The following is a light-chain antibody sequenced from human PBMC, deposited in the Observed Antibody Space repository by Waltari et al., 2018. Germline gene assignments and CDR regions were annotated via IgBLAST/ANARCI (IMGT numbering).Light chain of an antibody. CDR1: ISNIGSNT. J-gene: IGLJ2*01. V-gene: IGLV1-44*01. CDR3: AAWDDSLSGYVV. Sequence: QSVLTQPPSASGTPGQTVTISCSGGISNIGSNTLNWYQHLPGSAPKLLIFSNLQRPSGVPDRFSGSKSGTSASLAISGLQSEDEGDYYCAAWDDSLSGYVVFGGGTKLTVL. CDR2: SNL.